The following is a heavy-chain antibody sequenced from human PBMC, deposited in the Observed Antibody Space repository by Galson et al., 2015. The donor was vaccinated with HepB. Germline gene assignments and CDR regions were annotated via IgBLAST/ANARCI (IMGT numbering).Heavy chain of an antibody. CDR2: INSDGSSS. V-gene: IGHV3-74*01. D-gene: IGHD3-10*01. Sequence: SLRLSCAASGFTFSSYWMHWVRQAPGKGLVWVSRINSDGSSSNYADSVKGRFTISRDNAKNTLYLQMNSLRAEDTAVYYCARDRTRYSGSGSYSPDNWFDPWGRGTLVTVSS. CDR1: GFTFSSYW. CDR3: ARDRTRYSGSGSYSPDNWFDP. J-gene: IGHJ5*02.